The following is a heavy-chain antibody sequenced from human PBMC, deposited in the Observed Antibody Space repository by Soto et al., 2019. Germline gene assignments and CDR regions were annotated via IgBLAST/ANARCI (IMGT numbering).Heavy chain of an antibody. J-gene: IGHJ5*02. CDR1: GGSISSGDYY. V-gene: IGHV4-31*03. CDR3: VRENDSSGYSNWFDP. D-gene: IGHD3-22*01. CDR2: IYYSGST. Sequence: QVQLQESGPGLVKPSQTLSLTCTVSGGSISSGDYYWSWIRQHPGKGLEWIGYIYYSGSTYYNPSLKSRVTISVDTSKNQFSLKLSSVTAADTAVYYCVRENDSSGYSNWFDPWGQGTLVTVSS.